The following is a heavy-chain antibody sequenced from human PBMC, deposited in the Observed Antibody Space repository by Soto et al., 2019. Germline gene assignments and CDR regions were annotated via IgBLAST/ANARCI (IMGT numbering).Heavy chain of an antibody. CDR1: GYTFTRYV. D-gene: IGHD1-1*01. Sequence: ASVKVSCKASGYTFTRYVINWVRQATGQGLEWMGWMNPNSGNTGYAQKFQGRVTMTRNTSISTAYMELSSLRSEDTAVYYCARLSTQGYYYYYMDVWGKGTTVTVSS. J-gene: IGHJ6*03. CDR3: ARLSTQGYYYYYMDV. CDR2: MNPNSGNT. V-gene: IGHV1-8*01.